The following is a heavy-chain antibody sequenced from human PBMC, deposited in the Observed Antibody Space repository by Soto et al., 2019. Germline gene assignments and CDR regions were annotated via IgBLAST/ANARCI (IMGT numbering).Heavy chain of an antibody. CDR1: GGSISSGGYS. Sequence: QLQLQESGSGLVKPSQTLSLTCAVSGGSISSGGYSWSWIRQPPGKGLEWIGYIDHSGRTDYNPSLKSGVTISVDSSKNQFSLKLSSVTAADTAVYYFATVNIFTGYHVDYWGQGTLVTVSS. V-gene: IGHV4-30-2*01. CDR2: IDHSGRT. D-gene: IGHD3-9*01. J-gene: IGHJ4*02. CDR3: ATVNIFTGYHVDY.